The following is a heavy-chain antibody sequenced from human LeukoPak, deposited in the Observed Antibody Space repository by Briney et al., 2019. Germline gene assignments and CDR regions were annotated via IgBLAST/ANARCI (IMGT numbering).Heavy chain of an antibody. CDR2: IYSSGNT. J-gene: IGHJ3*02. CDR1: GGSISTDNFF. CDR3: ATYYDKYNGDHGLNI. D-gene: IGHD3-22*01. V-gene: IGHV4-61*02. Sequence: ASETLSLTCTVSGGSISTDNFFWNWIRQPAGKGLEWIGRIYSSGNTDYNPSLRTRVTLSIDTSKNQFSLKLTSVTAADTAVYYCATYYDKYNGDHGLNIWGLGTMVTASS.